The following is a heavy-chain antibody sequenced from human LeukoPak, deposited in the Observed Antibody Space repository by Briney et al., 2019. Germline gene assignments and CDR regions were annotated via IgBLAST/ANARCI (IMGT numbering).Heavy chain of an antibody. V-gene: IGHV3-11*01. Sequence: GALRPSCAAPRFTFSGYHMSWVRQAPRKGVEWVSYITPSGSTIYYADSVKGRFTISRDNAKNSLYLQMNSLRAEDTAVYFCAGRDVYNSAFWGQGTLVTVSS. J-gene: IGHJ4*02. CDR2: ITPSGSTI. D-gene: IGHD5-24*01. CDR1: RFTFSGYH. CDR3: AGRDVYNSAF.